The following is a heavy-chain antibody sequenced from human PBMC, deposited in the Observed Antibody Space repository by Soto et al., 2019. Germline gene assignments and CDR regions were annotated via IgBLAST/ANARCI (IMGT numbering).Heavy chain of an antibody. V-gene: IGHV4-59*01. CDR3: ARGHSNYAPVDY. CDR1: GGSISSYY. J-gene: IGHJ4*02. D-gene: IGHD4-4*01. Sequence: SETLSLTCTVSGGSISSYYWSWIRQPPGKGLEWIGYIYYSGSTNYNPSLKSRVTISVDTSKNQFSLKLSSVTAADTAVYYCARGHSNYAPVDYWGQGTLVTAPQ. CDR2: IYYSGST.